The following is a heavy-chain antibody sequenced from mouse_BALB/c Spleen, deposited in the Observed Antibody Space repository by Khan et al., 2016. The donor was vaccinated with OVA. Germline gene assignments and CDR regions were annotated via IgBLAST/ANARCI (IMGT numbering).Heavy chain of an antibody. CDR2: IWRDGST. CDR1: GFSLTNYG. Sequence: QIQLVQLGPGLVAPSQSLSITCTISGFSLTNYGVHWVRQPPGKGLEWLVVIWRDGSTTYNSALKSSLTISKDNSKSHAFFKMNSLQTDDTAMYFCAGQPYYHYNIMNYWGQGTSVTVSS. J-gene: IGHJ4*01. V-gene: IGHV2-6-1*01. D-gene: IGHD2-10*01. CDR3: AGQPYYHYNIMNY.